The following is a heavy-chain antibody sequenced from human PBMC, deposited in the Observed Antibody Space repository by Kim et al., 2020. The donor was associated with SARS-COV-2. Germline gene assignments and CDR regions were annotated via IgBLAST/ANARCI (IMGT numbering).Heavy chain of an antibody. Sequence: ASVKVSCKASGYTFTGYYMHWVRQAPGQGLEWMGRINPNSGGTNYAQKFQGRVTMTRDTSISTAYMELSRLRSDDTAVYYCARAGSSGWYRRNWFDPWGQGTLVTVSS. D-gene: IGHD6-19*01. J-gene: IGHJ5*02. CDR2: INPNSGGT. V-gene: IGHV1-2*06. CDR1: GYTFTGYY. CDR3: ARAGSSGWYRRNWFDP.